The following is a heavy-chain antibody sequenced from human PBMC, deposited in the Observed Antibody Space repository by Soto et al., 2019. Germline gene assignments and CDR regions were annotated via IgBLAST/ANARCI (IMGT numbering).Heavy chain of an antibody. CDR1: GYTFTGYY. Sequence: ASVKVSCKASGYTFTGYYMHWVRQAPGQGHEWMGWINPNSGGTNYAQKFQGWVTMTRDTSISTAYMELSRLRSDDTAVYYCARGGDDILTGYWTGYYYGMDVWGQGTTVTVSS. CDR2: INPNSGGT. D-gene: IGHD3-9*01. V-gene: IGHV1-2*04. J-gene: IGHJ6*02. CDR3: ARGGDDILTGYWTGYYYGMDV.